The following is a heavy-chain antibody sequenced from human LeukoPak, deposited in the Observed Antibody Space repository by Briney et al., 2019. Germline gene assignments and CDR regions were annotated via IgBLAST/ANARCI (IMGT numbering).Heavy chain of an antibody. CDR3: ARVVSSSWTRPLQH. D-gene: IGHD6-13*01. CDR2: INPNSGGT. CDR1: GYTFTGYY. Sequence: ASVKVSCKASGYTFTGYYMHWVRQAPGQGLEWMGWINPNSGGTNYAQKFQGRVTMTRDTPISTAYMELSRLRSDDTAVYYCARVVSSSWTRPLQHWSQGTLVTVSS. J-gene: IGHJ1*01. V-gene: IGHV1-2*02.